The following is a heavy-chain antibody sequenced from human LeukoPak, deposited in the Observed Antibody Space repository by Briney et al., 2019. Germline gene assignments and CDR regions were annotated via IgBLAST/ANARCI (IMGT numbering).Heavy chain of an antibody. D-gene: IGHD1-26*01. CDR3: ARYSGPSNWFDP. Sequence: SETLSLTCTVSGGSISNYYWSWIRQPPGKGLEWIGYIYYSGSANYNPSLKSRVTISVATSKIQFSLKLTSVTAADTAVYYCARYSGPSNWFDPWGQGTLVTVPS. CDR2: IYYSGSA. CDR1: GGSISNYY. J-gene: IGHJ5*02. V-gene: IGHV4-59*01.